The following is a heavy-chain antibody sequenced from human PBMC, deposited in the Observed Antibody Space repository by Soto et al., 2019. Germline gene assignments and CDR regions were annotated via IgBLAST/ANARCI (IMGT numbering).Heavy chain of an antibody. CDR1: GYTFTSYD. Sequence: ASVKVSCTASGYTFTSYDINWVRQATGQGLEWMGWMNPNSGNTGYAQKFQGRVTMTRNTSISTAYMELSSLRSEDTAVYYCASSGEFDYVWGSYPSSYWGQGTLVTVSS. J-gene: IGHJ4*02. V-gene: IGHV1-8*01. CDR3: ASSGEFDYVWGSYPSSY. D-gene: IGHD3-16*02. CDR2: MNPNSGNT.